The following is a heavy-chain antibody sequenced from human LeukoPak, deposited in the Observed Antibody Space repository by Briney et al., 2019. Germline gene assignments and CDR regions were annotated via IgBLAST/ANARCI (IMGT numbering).Heavy chain of an antibody. CDR1: GFTFSSYQ. Sequence: GGSLRLSCAASGFTFSSYQMIWVRQAPGKGLEWVSYISSNGGTIYQADSVKGRFTISRDNAKNSLYLQMNSLRAEDTAVYYCARAADSSGWLVGYWGQGALVTVSS. J-gene: IGHJ4*02. CDR2: ISSNGGTI. CDR3: ARAADSSGWLVGY. D-gene: IGHD6-19*01. V-gene: IGHV3-48*03.